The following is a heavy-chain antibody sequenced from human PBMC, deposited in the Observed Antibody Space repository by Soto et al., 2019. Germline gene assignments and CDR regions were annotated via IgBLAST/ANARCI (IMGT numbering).Heavy chain of an antibody. CDR3: VRGGGGGQFDS. CDR2: ISPNSNYR. CDR1: GFTFSDFY. V-gene: IGHV3-11*06. D-gene: IGHD2-21*01. J-gene: IGHJ4*02. Sequence: QIQLVESGGGLVKPGGALRLSCEASGFTFSDFYMSWIRLAPGKGLEWISYISPNSNYREYAESVKGRHTISRDNAKNSLSLQMNSLRVEDTAVYYCVRGGGGGQFDSWGQGAQVTVSS.